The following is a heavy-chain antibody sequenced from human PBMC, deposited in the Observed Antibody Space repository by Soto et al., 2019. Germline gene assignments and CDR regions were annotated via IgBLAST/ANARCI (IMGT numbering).Heavy chain of an antibody. V-gene: IGHV3-23*01. J-gene: IGHJ6*02. Sequence: GGSLRLSCAASGFTFSSYAMSWVRQAPGKGLEWVSAISGSGGSTYYADSVKGRFTISRDNSKNTLYLQMNSLRASDTAMYYCARLGATTVGYYYYGMDVWGQGTTVTVSS. CDR3: ARLGATTVGYYYYGMDV. CDR2: ISGSGGST. D-gene: IGHD1-26*01. CDR1: GFTFSSYA.